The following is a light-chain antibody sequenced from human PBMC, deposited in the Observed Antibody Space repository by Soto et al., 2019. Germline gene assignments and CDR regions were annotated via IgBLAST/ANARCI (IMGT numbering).Light chain of an antibody. Sequence: DIVMTQSPDSLAVSLGERATINCKSSRSVLYSSNNKNYLAWYQQTPGQPPRLLIYWASTRESGVPDRLSGSGSGTDFTLTISSLQAEDVAVYYCQQYYSTPPTFGQGTKVAIK. V-gene: IGKV4-1*01. CDR1: RSVLYSSNNKNY. CDR3: QQYYSTPPT. CDR2: WAS. J-gene: IGKJ1*01.